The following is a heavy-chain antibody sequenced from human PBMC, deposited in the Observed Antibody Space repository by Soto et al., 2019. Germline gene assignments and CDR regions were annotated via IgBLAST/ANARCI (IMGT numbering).Heavy chain of an antibody. Sequence: QVQLVQSGAEVRKPGSSVKVSCKASGGTFSRHAISWVRQAPGQGLEWMGGIIPIFGTPNHAQKFQGRLTIIADEATSTVHMELSSLRSEDTAIYYCARGWGEASSDYFYAYWGQGTLVIVSS. CDR3: ARGWGEASSDYFYAY. J-gene: IGHJ4*02. CDR1: GGTFSRHA. D-gene: IGHD3-22*01. CDR2: IIPIFGTP. V-gene: IGHV1-69*01.